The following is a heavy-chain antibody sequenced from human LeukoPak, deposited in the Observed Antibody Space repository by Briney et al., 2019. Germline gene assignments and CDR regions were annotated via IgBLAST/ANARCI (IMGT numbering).Heavy chain of an antibody. Sequence: GGSLRLSCAASGLPFTNAWMTCVRQAPGKGLEWVGRIKSKSDGGATDYAAPVKGRFTISRDDSKNTLYLQMSGLKTEDTAVYYCATVWAAGHFDYWGQGTLVTVSS. V-gene: IGHV3-15*01. J-gene: IGHJ4*02. D-gene: IGHD2-15*01. CDR2: IKSKSDGGAT. CDR3: ATVWAAGHFDY. CDR1: GLPFTNAW.